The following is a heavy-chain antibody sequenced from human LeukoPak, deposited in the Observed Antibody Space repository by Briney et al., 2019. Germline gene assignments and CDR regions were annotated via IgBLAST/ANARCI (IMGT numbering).Heavy chain of an antibody. CDR2: IYSGGST. D-gene: IGHD1-26*01. Sequence: GGSLRLSCAASGFTFGSYRMHWVRQAPGKGLVWVSVIYSGGSTYYADSVKGRFTISRDNSKNTLYLQMNSLRAEDTAVYYCATEVVGAGDYWGQGTLVTVSS. V-gene: IGHV3-53*01. CDR1: GFTFGSYR. CDR3: ATEVVGAGDY. J-gene: IGHJ4*02.